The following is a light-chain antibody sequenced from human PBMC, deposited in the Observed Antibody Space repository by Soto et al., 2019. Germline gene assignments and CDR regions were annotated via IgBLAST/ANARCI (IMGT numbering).Light chain of an antibody. CDR3: QQYENYFWT. CDR1: QSVGSL. CDR2: RAS. J-gene: IGKJ1*01. V-gene: IGKV3-15*01. Sequence: EIVLTQSPGTLSLSPGERATLSCRASQSVGSLLAWYQQKPGQAPRLLIYRASSRATGISGSGSGTEFTLSISSLQPDDFATYYCQQYENYFWTFGQGTKVDIK.